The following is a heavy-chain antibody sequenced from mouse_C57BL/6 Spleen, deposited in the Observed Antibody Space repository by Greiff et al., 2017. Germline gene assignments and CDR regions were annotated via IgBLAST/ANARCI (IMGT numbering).Heavy chain of an antibody. CDR1: GFTFSDYG. Sequence: EVKVEESGGGLVKPGGSLKLSCAASGFTFSDYGMHWVRQAPEKGLEWVAYISSGSSTIYYADTVKGRFTISRDNAKNTLFLQMTSLRSEDTAMYYCARHRRYFDVWGTGTTVTVSS. CDR3: ARHRRYFDV. J-gene: IGHJ1*03. V-gene: IGHV5-17*01. CDR2: ISSGSSTI.